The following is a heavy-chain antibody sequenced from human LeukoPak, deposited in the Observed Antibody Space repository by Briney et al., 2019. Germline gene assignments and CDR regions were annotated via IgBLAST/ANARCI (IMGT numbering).Heavy chain of an antibody. CDR2: IIPIFGTA. Sequence: ASVKVSCKASGGTFSSYAISWVRQAPGQGLEWMGGIIPIFGTANYAQKFQGRVTITADESTSTAYMELSSLRSEDTAVYYCATRRVFGVVIITHFDYWGQGTLVTVSP. V-gene: IGHV1-69*01. CDR3: ATRRVFGVVIITHFDY. CDR1: GGTFSSYA. J-gene: IGHJ4*02. D-gene: IGHD3-3*01.